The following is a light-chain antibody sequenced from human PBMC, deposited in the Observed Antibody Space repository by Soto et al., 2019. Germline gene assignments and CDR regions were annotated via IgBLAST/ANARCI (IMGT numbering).Light chain of an antibody. J-gene: IGKJ1*01. Sequence: DIQMTQSPSTLSASVGDRVTITFRASQSISTWLAWYQQKPGTAPKLLIYKASTLESGVPSRFSGSRSGTEFTLTVSSLQPDDFATYYCQQYNIFLTFGQGTKVDIK. CDR3: QQYNIFLT. CDR2: KAS. CDR1: QSISTW. V-gene: IGKV1-5*03.